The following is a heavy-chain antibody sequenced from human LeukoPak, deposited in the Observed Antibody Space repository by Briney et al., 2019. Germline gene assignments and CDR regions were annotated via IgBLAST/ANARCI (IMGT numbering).Heavy chain of an antibody. CDR3: ARAIPADFNL. CDR1: EFTFSNYW. CDR2: IRYDGIVT. Sequence: GGSLRLSCVASEFTFSNYWIHWVRQPPGKGLVWVSRIRYDGIVTNYADSVEGRFTISRDNAKNTVHLQMNSLRDDDTAVYYCARAIPADFNLWGRGTLVTVSS. V-gene: IGHV3-74*01. J-gene: IGHJ2*01.